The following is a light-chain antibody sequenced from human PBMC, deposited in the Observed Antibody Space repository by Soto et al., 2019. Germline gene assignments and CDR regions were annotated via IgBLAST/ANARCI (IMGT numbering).Light chain of an antibody. CDR1: SGHSSYA. CDR2: LNSDGSH. J-gene: IGLJ2*01. V-gene: IGLV4-69*01. Sequence: QSVLTQSPSASASLGASVKLTCTLSSGHSSYAIAWHQQQPEKGPRFLMKLNSDGSHSKGDGISDRFSGSSSGAERYLTISSLQSEDEADYYCQTWGADSVIFGGGTKVTV. CDR3: QTWGADSVI.